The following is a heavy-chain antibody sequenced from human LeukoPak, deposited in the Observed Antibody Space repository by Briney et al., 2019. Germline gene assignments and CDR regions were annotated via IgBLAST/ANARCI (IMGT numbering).Heavy chain of an antibody. CDR2: IGSSSSYI. CDR1: GFTFSSYS. J-gene: IGHJ4*02. V-gene: IGHV3-21*01. CDR3: AREIFGVVISYRNTSY. D-gene: IGHD3-3*01. Sequence: GGSLRLSCAASGFTFSSYSMNWVRQAPGKGLEWVSSIGSSSSYIYYADSVEGRFTISRDNAKNSLYLQMNSLRAEDTAVYYCAREIFGVVISYRNTSYWGQGTLVTVSS.